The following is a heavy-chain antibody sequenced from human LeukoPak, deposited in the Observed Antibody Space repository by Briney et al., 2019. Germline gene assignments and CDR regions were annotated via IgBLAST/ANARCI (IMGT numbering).Heavy chain of an antibody. J-gene: IGHJ5*02. Sequence: SETLSLTCAVYGGSFSGYYWSWIRQPPGKGLEWIGEINHSGSTNYNPSLKSRVTISVDTSKNQFSLKLSSVTAADTAVYYCARVKAVAGRRAAWFDPWGQGTLVTVSS. CDR2: INHSGST. CDR3: ARVKAVAGRRAAWFDP. D-gene: IGHD6-19*01. CDR1: GGSFSGYY. V-gene: IGHV4-34*01.